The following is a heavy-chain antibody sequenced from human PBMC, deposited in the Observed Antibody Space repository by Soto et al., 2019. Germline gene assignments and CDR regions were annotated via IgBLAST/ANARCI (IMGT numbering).Heavy chain of an antibody. V-gene: IGHV3-33*01. CDR3: ARDRVVRGSGPTYFDF. CDR2: IWFDGSGK. D-gene: IGHD3-10*01. CDR1: GFTFGDSG. Sequence: GGSLRLSCAVSGFTFGDSGMHWVRQAPDRGLEWVAVIWFDGSGKYFADSVKGRFTISRDNSKNTVYLQMDSLRDEDTAVYFCARDRVVRGSGPTYFDFWGQGTLVTVSS. J-gene: IGHJ4*01.